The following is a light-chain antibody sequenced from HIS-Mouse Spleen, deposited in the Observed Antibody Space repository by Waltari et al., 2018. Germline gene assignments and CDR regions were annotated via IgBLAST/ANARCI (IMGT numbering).Light chain of an antibody. CDR2: AAS. J-gene: IGKJ1*01. CDR1: QGISSY. Sequence: AIRMTQSPSSLSASTGDRVTITCRASQGISSYLAWYQQKPWKAPKLLIYAASTLQSGVQSRFSGSGSGTDFTLTISCLQSEDFATYYCQQYYSYPPWTFGQGTKVEIK. CDR3: QQYYSYPPWT. V-gene: IGKV1-8*01.